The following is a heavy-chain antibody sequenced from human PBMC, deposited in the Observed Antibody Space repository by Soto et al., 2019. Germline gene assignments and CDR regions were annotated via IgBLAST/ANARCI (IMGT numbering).Heavy chain of an antibody. Sequence: SETLSLTCTVSCGSISSYYWSWIRQPAGKGLEWIGRIYTSGSTNYNPSLKSRVTMSVDTSKNQFSLKLSSVTAADTAVYYCARDLLNCSSTSCYSYYYYYYGMDVWGQGTTVTVSS. D-gene: IGHD2-2*01. J-gene: IGHJ6*02. CDR1: CGSISSYY. CDR3: ARDLLNCSSTSCYSYYYYYYGMDV. V-gene: IGHV4-4*07. CDR2: IYTSGST.